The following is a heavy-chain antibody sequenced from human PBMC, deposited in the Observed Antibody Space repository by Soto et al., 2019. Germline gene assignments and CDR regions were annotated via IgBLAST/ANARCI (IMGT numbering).Heavy chain of an antibody. Sequence: SETLSLTCTVSGDSISSYSWSWIRQPPGKGLEWIGNIYYSGSTNYNPSLKSRVTISVDTSKNQFSLKLSSVTAADTAVYYCARARGARYFDYWGQGTLVTVSS. V-gene: IGHV4-59*08. CDR1: GDSISSYS. CDR3: ARARGARYFDY. J-gene: IGHJ4*02. D-gene: IGHD2-15*01. CDR2: IYYSGST.